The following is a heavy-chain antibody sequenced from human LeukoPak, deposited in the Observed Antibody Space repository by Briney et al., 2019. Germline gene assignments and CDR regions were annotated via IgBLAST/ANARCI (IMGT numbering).Heavy chain of an antibody. Sequence: SETLSLTCTVSGYSISSGYYWGWIRQPPGKGLECIGTMYHSGSTFYNPSLKSRVTISVDTSKNQFSLKLSSVTAADTAVYYCARGAEYSSSWYVYWGQGTLVTVSS. V-gene: IGHV4-38-2*02. D-gene: IGHD6-13*01. CDR3: ARGAEYSSSWYVY. J-gene: IGHJ4*02. CDR1: GYSISSGYY. CDR2: MYHSGST.